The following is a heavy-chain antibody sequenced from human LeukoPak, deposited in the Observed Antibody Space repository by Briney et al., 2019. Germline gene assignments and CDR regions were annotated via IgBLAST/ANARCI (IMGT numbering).Heavy chain of an antibody. J-gene: IGHJ4*02. V-gene: IGHV3-30*02. D-gene: IGHD2-15*01. CDR1: GFTFSSYG. CDR3: ARDLLRYCSGGSCYSRSFDY. Sequence: GGSLRLSCAASGFTFSSYGMHWVRQAPGKGLEWVAFIRYDGSNKYYADSVKGRFTISRDNSKNTLYLQMNSLRAEDTAVYYCARDLLRYCSGGSCYSRSFDYWGQGTLVTVPS. CDR2: IRYDGSNK.